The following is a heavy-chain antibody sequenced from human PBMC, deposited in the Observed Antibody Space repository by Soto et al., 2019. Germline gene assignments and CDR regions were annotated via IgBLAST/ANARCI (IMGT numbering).Heavy chain of an antibody. CDR3: ARGSSTNWFDP. J-gene: IGHJ5*02. D-gene: IGHD1-1*01. CDR2: VYHSGST. V-gene: IGHV4-4*02. Sequence: QVQMQESGPGLVKPSGTLSLTCAVSGGSISSSNWWSWVRQPPGKGLEWIGEVYHSGSTNYNPSLKSRVTILVAKSKTQFSLKLSSVTAADTAVYYCARGSSTNWFDPWGQGTLVTVSS. CDR1: GGSISSSNW.